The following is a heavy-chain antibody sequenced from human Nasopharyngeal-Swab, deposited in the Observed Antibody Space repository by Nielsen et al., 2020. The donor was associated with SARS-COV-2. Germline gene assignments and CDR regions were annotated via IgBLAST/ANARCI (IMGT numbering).Heavy chain of an antibody. Sequence: WIRQPPGKGLEWIGYIYYNGSTNYNPSLKSRVTISVDTSKNQFSLKLSSVTAADTAVYYCARASITMIVVVDAFDIWGQGTMVTVSS. CDR2: IYYNGST. D-gene: IGHD3-22*01. V-gene: IGHV4-59*12. CDR3: ARASITMIVVVDAFDI. J-gene: IGHJ3*02.